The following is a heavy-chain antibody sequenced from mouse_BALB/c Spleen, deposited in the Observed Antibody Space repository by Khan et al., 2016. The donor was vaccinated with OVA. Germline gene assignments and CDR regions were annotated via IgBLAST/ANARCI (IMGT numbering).Heavy chain of an antibody. J-gene: IGHJ4*01. CDR3: AKDRGYYAVDY. V-gene: IGHV2-3*01. CDR2: IWGDGNT. Sequence: VQLQESGPGLVAPSQSPSITCTVSGFSLTSYGVSWVRQPPGKGLEWLGVIWGDGNTNFHSALRSRLSISKDNSKSQVFLKLNSLQTDDTATYYCAKDRGYYAVDYWGQGTSVTVSS. CDR1: GFSLTSYG.